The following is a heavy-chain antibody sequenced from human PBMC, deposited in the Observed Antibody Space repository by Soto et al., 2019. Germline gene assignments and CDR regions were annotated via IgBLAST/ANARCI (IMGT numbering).Heavy chain of an antibody. D-gene: IGHD2-15*01. CDR3: ARDRPPYCSGGSCYHPAPRGVFYYYGMDV. V-gene: IGHV1-69*13. Sequence: SVNVSCKASGGTFSSYAISWVRQAPGQGLEWMGGIIPIFGTANYAQKFQGRVTITADESTSTAYMELSSLRSEDTAVYYCARDRPPYCSGGSCYHPAPRGVFYYYGMDVWG. CDR2: IIPIFGTA. CDR1: GGTFSSYA. J-gene: IGHJ6*02.